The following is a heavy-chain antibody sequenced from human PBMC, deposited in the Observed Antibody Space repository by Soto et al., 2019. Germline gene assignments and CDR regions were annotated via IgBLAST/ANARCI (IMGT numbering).Heavy chain of an antibody. Sequence: EVQLVESGGGLVQPGGSLRLSCAASGFTFSSYDMHWVRQATGKGLEWVSAIGTAGDTYYPGSVKGRFTISRENAKNSLYLQMNSLRAEDTAVYYCARGRATSSGSYFDYWGQGTLVTVSS. D-gene: IGHD2-15*01. V-gene: IGHV3-13*01. CDR2: IGTAGDT. CDR3: ARGRATSSGSYFDY. J-gene: IGHJ4*02. CDR1: GFTFSSYD.